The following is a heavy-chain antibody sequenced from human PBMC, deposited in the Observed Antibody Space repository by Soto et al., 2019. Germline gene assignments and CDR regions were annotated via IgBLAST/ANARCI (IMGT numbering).Heavy chain of an antibody. J-gene: IGHJ4*02. D-gene: IGHD4-17*01. CDR2: IFTSEST. Sequence: PSETLSLTCTVSGVSLTNYYWSWIRQPAGKGLEWIGRIFTSESTNYNPPLRSRVTMSVDTSKNQFSLKLTSVTAADTAMYYCAVDYGGNSFDYWGQGTLVTVSS. V-gene: IGHV4-4*07. CDR3: AVDYGGNSFDY. CDR1: GVSLTNYY.